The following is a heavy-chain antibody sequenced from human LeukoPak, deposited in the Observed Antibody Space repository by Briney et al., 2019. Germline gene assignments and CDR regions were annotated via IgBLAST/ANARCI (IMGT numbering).Heavy chain of an antibody. CDR3: ARALPPRGYSGYGVDY. J-gene: IGHJ4*02. V-gene: IGHV4-31*03. CDR2: IYYSGST. Sequence: SETLSLTCTVSGGSISSGGYYWSWIRQHPGKGLEWIGYIYYSGSTYYNPSLKSRVTISVDTSKNQFSLKLSSVTAADTAVYYCARALPPRGYSGYGVDYWGQGTLVTVSS. D-gene: IGHD5-12*01. CDR1: GGSISSGGYY.